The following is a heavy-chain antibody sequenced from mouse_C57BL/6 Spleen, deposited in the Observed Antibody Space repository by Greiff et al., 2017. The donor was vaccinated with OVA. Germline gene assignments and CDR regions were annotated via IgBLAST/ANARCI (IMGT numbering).Heavy chain of an antibody. D-gene: IGHD2-2*01. CDR3: AREGYHFDY. CDR2: IYPGSGNT. V-gene: IGHV1-76*01. J-gene: IGHJ2*01. CDR1: GYTFTDYY. Sequence: QVQLQQSGAELVRPGASVKLSCKASGYTFTDYYINWVKQRPGQGLEWIARIYPGSGNTYYNEKFKGKATLTAEKSSSTAYMQLSSLTSEDSAVYFCAREGYHFDYWGQGTTLTVSS.